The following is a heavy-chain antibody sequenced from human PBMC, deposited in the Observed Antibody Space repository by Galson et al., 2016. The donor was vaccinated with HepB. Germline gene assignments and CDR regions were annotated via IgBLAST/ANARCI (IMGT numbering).Heavy chain of an antibody. V-gene: IGHV3-49*03. Sequence: SLRLSCAASGFTFGDYAVSWFRQAPGTGLEWVGFIRRKAYGGTTEYAASVKGRFTIPRDDSKSIAYLQMNSLKTEDTAVYYCTRGGWSRESYFDYWGQGTLVTVSS. CDR3: TRGGWSRESYFDY. J-gene: IGHJ4*02. D-gene: IGHD1-26*01. CDR1: GFTFGDYA. CDR2: IRRKAYGGTT.